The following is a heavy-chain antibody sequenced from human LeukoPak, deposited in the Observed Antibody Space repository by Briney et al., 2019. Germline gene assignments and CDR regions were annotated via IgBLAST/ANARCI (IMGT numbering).Heavy chain of an antibody. J-gene: IGHJ5*02. V-gene: IGHV4-34*01. Sequence: PSETLSLTCAVYGGSFSGYYWSWIRQPPGKGLEWIGEINHSGSTNYNPSLKSRVTISVDTSKNQFSLKLSSVTAADTAVYYCARRGHSYGYANWFDPWGQGTLVTVSS. CDR3: ARRGHSYGYANWFDP. D-gene: IGHD5-18*01. CDR1: GGSFSGYY. CDR2: INHSGST.